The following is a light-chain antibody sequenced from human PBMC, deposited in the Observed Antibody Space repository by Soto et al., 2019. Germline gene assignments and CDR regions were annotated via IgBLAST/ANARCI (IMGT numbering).Light chain of an antibody. Sequence: QSALTQPASVSGSPGQSITISCTGTSSDVGSYNLVSWYQQHPGKAPKLMIYEVSKRPSGVSNLFSGSKSGNTASLTISGLQAEDEADYYCCSYAGSSTRRVFGGGTKLTVL. CDR3: CSYAGSSTRRV. V-gene: IGLV2-23*02. J-gene: IGLJ2*01. CDR1: SSDVGSYNL. CDR2: EVS.